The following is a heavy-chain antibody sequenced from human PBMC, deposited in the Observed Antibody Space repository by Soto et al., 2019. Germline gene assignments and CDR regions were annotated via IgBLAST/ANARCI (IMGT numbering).Heavy chain of an antibody. Sequence: QVQLQESGPGLVKPSETLSLTCAVSDGSISDYNWSWLPQPPGGGLEWIGKVYYRGHANYNSPLTCPVTISNDTSTNQFALRLTSVTAADTAVYYCAGIDYGDYEEVAVWVQGATVTVS. CDR2: VYYRGHA. V-gene: IGHV4-59*01. CDR1: DGSISDYN. J-gene: IGHJ6*02. D-gene: IGHD4-17*01. CDR3: AGIDYGDYEEVAV.